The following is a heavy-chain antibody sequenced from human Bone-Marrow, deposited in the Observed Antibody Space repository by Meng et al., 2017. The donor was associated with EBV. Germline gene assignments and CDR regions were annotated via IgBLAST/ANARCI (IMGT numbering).Heavy chain of an antibody. CDR2: FIPILGTP. J-gene: IGHJ4*02. V-gene: IGHV1-69*01. CDR1: GGAFSKSA. D-gene: IGHD3-10*01. Sequence: QVQVVQSGAEVERPGYSVKVSCKASGGAFSKSAISWVRQAPGQGLEWMGGFIPILGTPNYAQKYQDRVTITADESTSTAYMELSGLRSEDTAVYYCARESGRGYTPDFWGQGTLVTVSS. CDR3: ARESGRGYTPDF.